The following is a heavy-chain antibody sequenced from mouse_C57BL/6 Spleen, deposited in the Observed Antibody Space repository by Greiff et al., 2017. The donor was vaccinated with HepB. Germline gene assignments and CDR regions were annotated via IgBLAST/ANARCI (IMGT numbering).Heavy chain of an antibody. Sequence: QVQLKESGPELVKPGASVKISCKASGYAFSSSWMNWVKQRPGKGLEWIGRIYPGDGDTNYNGKFKGKATLTAAKSSSTAYMQLSSLTSDDSAVYFCARSDDVYDEGFAYWGQGTLVTVSA. J-gene: IGHJ3*01. D-gene: IGHD2-2*01. CDR3: ARSDDVYDEGFAY. CDR2: IYPGDGDT. CDR1: GYAFSSSW. V-gene: IGHV1-82*01.